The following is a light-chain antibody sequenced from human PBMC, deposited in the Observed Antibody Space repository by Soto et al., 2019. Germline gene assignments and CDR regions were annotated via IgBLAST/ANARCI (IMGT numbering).Light chain of an antibody. J-gene: IGLJ2*01. V-gene: IGLV3-21*04. CDR2: YDS. Sequence: SYELTQPPSVSVAPGKTARITCGGNNIGSKSVHWYQQKPGQAPVLVIYYDSDRPSGIPERFSGSNSGNTATLTISRVEAGDEADYSCQVWDSSSDVVFGGGTKVNVL. CDR3: QVWDSSSDVV. CDR1: NIGSKS.